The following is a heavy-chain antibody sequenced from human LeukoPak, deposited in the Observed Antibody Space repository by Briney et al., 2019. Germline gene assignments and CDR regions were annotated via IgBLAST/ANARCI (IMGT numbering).Heavy chain of an antibody. Sequence: SETLSLTCAVYGGSFSGYYWSWIRQPPGKGLEWIGEINHSGSTNYSPSLKSRVTISVDTSKNQFSLKLSSVTAADTAVYYCARGGYSYGYGISSFDYWGQGTLVTVSS. CDR2: INHSGST. V-gene: IGHV4-34*01. J-gene: IGHJ4*02. D-gene: IGHD5-18*01. CDR3: ARGGYSYGYGISSFDY. CDR1: GGSFSGYY.